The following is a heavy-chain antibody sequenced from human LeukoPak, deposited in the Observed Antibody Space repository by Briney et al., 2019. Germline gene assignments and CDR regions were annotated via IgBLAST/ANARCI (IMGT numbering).Heavy chain of an antibody. J-gene: IGHJ4*02. D-gene: IGHD3-10*01. V-gene: IGHV3-48*03. Sequence: GGSLRLSCTASGFTFGDYAMSWVRQAPGKGLEWVSYISSSGSTIYYADSVKGRFTISRDNAKNSLYLQMNCLRAEDTAVYYCARGHVWFGEFLSGYWGQGTLVTVSS. CDR2: ISSSGSTI. CDR3: ARGHVWFGEFLSGY. CDR1: GFTFGDYA.